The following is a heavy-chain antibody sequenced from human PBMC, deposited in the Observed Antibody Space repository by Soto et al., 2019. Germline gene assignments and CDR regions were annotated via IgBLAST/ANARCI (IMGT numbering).Heavy chain of an antibody. V-gene: IGHV3-30*18. J-gene: IGHJ4*02. CDR1: GFTFSSYG. D-gene: IGHD3-22*01. Sequence: QVQLVESGGGVVQPGRSLRLSCAASGFTFSSYGIHWVRQAPGKGLEWVAVISYDGGNKHYADSVQGRFTISRDNSKNTLYLQMNSLRAEDTAVYYCAKDTYYLDSSGYYVCDSWGQGTLVTVSS. CDR3: AKDTYYLDSSGYYVCDS. CDR2: ISYDGGNK.